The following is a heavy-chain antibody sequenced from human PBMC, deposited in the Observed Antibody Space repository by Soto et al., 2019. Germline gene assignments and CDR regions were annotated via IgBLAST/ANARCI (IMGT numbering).Heavy chain of an antibody. CDR3: ARKMMGSFDS. Sequence: GPLRLSCVASVFTFSRFWMNWIRQIPGKGLEWVAIINQDGSEKFYVDSVKGRFTISRGTAKNSLFLQMNSLRAEDTAVYYCARKMMGSFDSWGQGALVTVSS. CDR2: INQDGSEK. V-gene: IGHV3-7*03. J-gene: IGHJ4*02. D-gene: IGHD3-16*01. CDR1: VFTFSRFW.